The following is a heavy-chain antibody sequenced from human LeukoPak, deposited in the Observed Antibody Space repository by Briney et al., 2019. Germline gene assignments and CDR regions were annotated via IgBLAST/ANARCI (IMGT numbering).Heavy chain of an antibody. D-gene: IGHD3-10*01. Sequence: SETLSLTCTVSGGSITSHYWSWLRQPAGKGLEGIGRMYSSGSANYNPSLKSRVTISVDTSKNQFSLKVSSVTAADTAVYYCARVYGSGNFDYWGQGTLVTVSS. CDR1: GGSITSHY. CDR3: ARVYGSGNFDY. V-gene: IGHV4-4*07. CDR2: MYSSGSA. J-gene: IGHJ4*02.